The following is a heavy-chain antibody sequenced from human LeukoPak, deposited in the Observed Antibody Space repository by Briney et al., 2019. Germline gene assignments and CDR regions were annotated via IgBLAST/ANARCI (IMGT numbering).Heavy chain of an antibody. J-gene: IGHJ6*02. D-gene: IGHD3-3*01. V-gene: IGHV3-15*07. CDR2: IKSKTDGGTT. Sequence: GGFLRLSCAASGFTFSNAWMNWVRQAPGKGLEWVGRIKSKTDGGTTDYAAPVKGRFTISRDDSKNTLYLQMNSLKTEDTAVYYCTTDGTLLRSPMDVWGQGTTVTVSS. CDR1: GFTFSNAW. CDR3: TTDGTLLRSPMDV.